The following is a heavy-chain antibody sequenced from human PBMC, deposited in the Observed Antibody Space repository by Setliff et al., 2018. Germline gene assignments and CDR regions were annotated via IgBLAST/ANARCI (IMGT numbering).Heavy chain of an antibody. D-gene: IGHD4-17*01. J-gene: IGHJ5*01. V-gene: IGHV3-23*01. CDR2: IRGSGDAT. CDR3: AKDPNGDYVGAFDS. Sequence: RLSCAASGFTFSSYAMTWVRQAPGKGPEWVSAIRGSGDATSYADPVKGRFTVSRDNSKSTFYLQMTSLRAEDTAVYYCAKDPNGDYVGAFDSWSQGVLVTVSS. CDR1: GFTFSSYA.